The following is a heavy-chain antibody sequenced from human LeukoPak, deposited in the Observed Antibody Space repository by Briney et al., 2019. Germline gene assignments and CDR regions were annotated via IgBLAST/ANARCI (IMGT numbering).Heavy chain of an antibody. V-gene: IGHV4-59*01. CDR3: ARAGDGLVAAAGTTFDY. CDR1: GGSISSYY. Sequence: AETLSLTCTVSGGSISSYYWSWIRQPPGKGLEGSGYIYYSGSTTYNLSLKSRVTISVDTSKPQFSLKLRSVTAADTAVFYCARAGDGLVAAAGTTFDYWGQGTLVTVSS. J-gene: IGHJ4*02. D-gene: IGHD6-13*01. CDR2: IYYSGST.